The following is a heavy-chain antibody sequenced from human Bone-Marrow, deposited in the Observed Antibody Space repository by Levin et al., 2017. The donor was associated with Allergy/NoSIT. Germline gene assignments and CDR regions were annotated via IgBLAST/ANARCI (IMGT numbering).Heavy chain of an antibody. V-gene: IGHV6-1*01. Sequence: SETLSLTCAISGDSVSSNSAAWNWIRQSPSRGLEWLGRTYYRSKWYNDYAVSVKSRITINPDTSKNQFSLQLNSVTPEDTAVYYCARVWGVAAADHLFDYWGQGTLVTVSS. CDR1: GDSVSSNSAA. CDR3: ARVWGVAAADHLFDY. D-gene: IGHD6-13*01. J-gene: IGHJ4*02. CDR2: TYYRSKWYN.